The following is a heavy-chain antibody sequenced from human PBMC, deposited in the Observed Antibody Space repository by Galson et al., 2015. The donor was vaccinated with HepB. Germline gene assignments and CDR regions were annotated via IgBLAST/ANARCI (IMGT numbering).Heavy chain of an antibody. CDR1: GYSFTSYW. V-gene: IGHV5-51*01. J-gene: IGHJ4*02. CDR2: IYPGDSDT. D-gene: IGHD4-17*01. Sequence: QSGAEVKKPGESLKISCKGSGYSFTSYWIGWVRQMPGKGLEWMGIIYPGDSDTRYGPSFQGQVTISADKSISTAYLQWSSLKASDTAMYYCARQPIYGDSTTHFDYWGQGTLVTVSS. CDR3: ARQPIYGDSTTHFDY.